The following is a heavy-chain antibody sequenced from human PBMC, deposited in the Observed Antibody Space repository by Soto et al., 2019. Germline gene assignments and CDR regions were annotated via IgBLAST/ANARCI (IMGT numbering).Heavy chain of an antibody. Sequence: SETLSLTCTVSGGSISNYYWSWIRQPPGKGLEWIGYINSSGRAYYKPSLKSRVSISIDTSKNQFSLKLDSVTAADTAVYYCARIGFYGSGSYYTHWGQGTLVTVSS. CDR2: INSSGRA. J-gene: IGHJ4*02. CDR1: GGSISNYY. V-gene: IGHV4-59*01. CDR3: ARIGFYGSGSYYTH. D-gene: IGHD3-10*01.